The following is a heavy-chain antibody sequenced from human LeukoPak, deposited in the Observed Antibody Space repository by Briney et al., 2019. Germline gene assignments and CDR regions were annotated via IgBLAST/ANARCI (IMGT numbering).Heavy chain of an antibody. CDR2: IIGTYGST. D-gene: IGHD1-1*01. CDR1: GFTLSSNA. V-gene: IGHV3-23*01. J-gene: IGHJ5*02. Sequence: GGSLRLSCAASGFTLSSNAMSWVRQAPGKGLQWVSTIIGTYGSTFYADSVKGRFPITRDNSKNTLYLHMNSLRAEDTAVYSCAKLGTIKTTEERNWFDPWGQGTLVTVSS. CDR3: AKLGTIKTTEERNWFDP.